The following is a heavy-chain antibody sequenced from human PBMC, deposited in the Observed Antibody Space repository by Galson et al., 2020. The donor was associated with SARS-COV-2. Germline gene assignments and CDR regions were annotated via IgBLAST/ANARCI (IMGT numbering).Heavy chain of an antibody. D-gene: IGHD2-8*01. CDR3: AKGGYLMAGHFDY. CDR1: RFTFDDYA. V-gene: IGHV3-9*01. CDR2: LSWQSGSI. Sequence: GGSLRLSCAASRFTFDDYAMHWVRQAPGTGMEWVSGLSWQSGSIAYAASVKGRFTISRDNAKNSLYLQMNSLRAEDTALYYCAKGGYLMAGHFDYWGQGTLVTVSS. J-gene: IGHJ4*02.